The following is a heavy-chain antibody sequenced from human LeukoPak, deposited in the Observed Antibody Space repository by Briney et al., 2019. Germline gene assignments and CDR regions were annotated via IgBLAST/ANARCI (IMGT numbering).Heavy chain of an antibody. Sequence: GGSLRLSCAASGFTFSSYSMNWVRQAPGKGLEWVSSISSSSSYIYYADSVKGRFTISRDNAKNSLYLQMNSLRAEDTAVYYCARDLQQWLVLGAFDIWGQGTMVTVSS. V-gene: IGHV3-21*01. J-gene: IGHJ3*02. CDR3: ARDLQQWLVLGAFDI. CDR2: ISSSSSYI. D-gene: IGHD6-19*01. CDR1: GFTFSSYS.